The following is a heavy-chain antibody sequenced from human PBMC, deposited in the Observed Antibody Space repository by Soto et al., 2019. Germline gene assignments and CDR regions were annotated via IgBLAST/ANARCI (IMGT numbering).Heavy chain of an antibody. J-gene: IGHJ4*02. CDR3: ARAVMVSAPKSSGYYHFDY. V-gene: IGHV3-74*02. CDR1: GFSFSSYW. Sequence: EVQLLESGGGLVQPGGSLRLSCAASGFSFSSYWMHWVRQAPGKGLVWVSRINSDGSSSSYADSVKGRFTISRDNAKNTLYRQMNSLRAEDTAVYYCARAVMVSAPKSSGYYHFDYWGQGTLVTVSS. D-gene: IGHD3-22*01. CDR2: INSDGSSS.